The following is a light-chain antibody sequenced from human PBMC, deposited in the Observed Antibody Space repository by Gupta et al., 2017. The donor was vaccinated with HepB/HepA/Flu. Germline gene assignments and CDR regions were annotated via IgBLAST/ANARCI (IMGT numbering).Light chain of an antibody. J-gene: IGKJ1*01. Sequence: EIVFTQSPVTLSLSPGERATLSCRASQSLSSSYLAWYQQKPGQAPRLLIYSASSRATGIPDRFSGSGSGTDFTLTISRLEPEDFAVYYCLQDGNSPRTFGQGTKVEIK. CDR3: LQDGNSPRT. V-gene: IGKV3-20*01. CDR2: SAS. CDR1: QSLSSSY.